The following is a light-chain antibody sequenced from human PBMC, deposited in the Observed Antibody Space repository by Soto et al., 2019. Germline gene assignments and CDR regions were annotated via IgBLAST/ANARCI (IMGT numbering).Light chain of an antibody. V-gene: IGLV1-47*01. CDR3: AAWDDSLSGRV. CDR1: SSNIGSNY. Sequence: QSVLTQPPSASVTPGQRVTISCSGSSSNIGSNYVYWYQQLPGTAPKLLIYRNNQRPSGVPDRFSGSKSGTSASLAISGLRSEDEADYYCAAWDDSLSGRVFGTGTKLTVL. CDR2: RNN. J-gene: IGLJ1*01.